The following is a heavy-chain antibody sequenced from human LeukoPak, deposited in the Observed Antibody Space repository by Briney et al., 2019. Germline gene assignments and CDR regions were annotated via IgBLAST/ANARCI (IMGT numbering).Heavy chain of an antibody. D-gene: IGHD2-2*01. V-gene: IGHV1-46*01. CDR2: INPSGGST. Sequence: ASVKVSCKASGYTFTSYYMHWVRQAPGQGLECMGIINPSGGSTSYAQKFQGRVTMTRDTSTSTVYMELSSLRSEDTAVYYCARDRLQYCSSTSCSTRGSFDYWGQGTLVTVSS. CDR3: ARDRLQYCSSTSCSTRGSFDY. J-gene: IGHJ4*02. CDR1: GYTFTSYY.